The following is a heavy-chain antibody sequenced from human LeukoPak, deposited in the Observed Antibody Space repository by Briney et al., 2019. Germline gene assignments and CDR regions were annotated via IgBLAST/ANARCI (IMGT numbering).Heavy chain of an antibody. D-gene: IGHD1-26*01. CDR3: ARGDSGSWHLYFDS. V-gene: IGHV3-7*04. J-gene: IGHJ4*02. CDR1: GFTFSGYW. CDR2: INQEGTQK. Sequence: TGGSLRLSCSASGFTFSGYWMSWVRQAPGKGLEWVASINQEGTQKYYVDSVKGRFTISRDNAENSLCLQMNSLRVEDTAVFYCARGDSGSWHLYFDSWGQGTLVTVSS.